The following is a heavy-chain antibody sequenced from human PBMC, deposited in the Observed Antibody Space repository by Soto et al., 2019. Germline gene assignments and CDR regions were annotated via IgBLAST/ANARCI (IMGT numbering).Heavy chain of an antibody. J-gene: IGHJ6*02. CDR2: IIPIFGTA. D-gene: IGHD3-3*01. CDR3: ARGFYDLSYYYYYGMDV. V-gene: IGHV1-69*13. CDR1: GGTFSSYA. Sequence: ASVKVSCKASGGTFSSYAISWVRQAPGQGLEWMGGIIPIFGTANYAQKFQGRVTITADESTSTAYMELSSLRSEDTAVYYCARGFYDLSYYYYYGMDVWGQGTTVTVSS.